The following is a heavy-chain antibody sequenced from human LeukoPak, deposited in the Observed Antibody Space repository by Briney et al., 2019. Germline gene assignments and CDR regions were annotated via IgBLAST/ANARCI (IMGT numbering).Heavy chain of an antibody. CDR1: GGTFRSYA. Sequence: ASVKVSCKASGGTFRSYAISWVRQAPGQGLEWMGGIIPIFGTANYAQKFQGRVTITADKSTSTAYMELSSLRSEDTAVYYCARRGPIGDYGDYDAFGYWGQGTLVTVSS. J-gene: IGHJ4*02. D-gene: IGHD4-17*01. CDR2: IIPIFGTA. CDR3: ARRGPIGDYGDYDAFGY. V-gene: IGHV1-69*06.